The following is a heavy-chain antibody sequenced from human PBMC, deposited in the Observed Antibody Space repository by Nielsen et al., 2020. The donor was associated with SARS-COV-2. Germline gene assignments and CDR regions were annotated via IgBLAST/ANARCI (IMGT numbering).Heavy chain of an antibody. V-gene: IGHV3-53*01. J-gene: IGHJ6*02. CDR1: GFVVSDTN. CDR3: ARGGLAVTTPDIEGYGMDV. Sequence: GESLKISCVASGFVVSDTNMNWVRQAPGKGLECVSIIYSGGTTYYVDSVKGRFTISRDNAKNTLYLQMNSLRAEDTAVYYCARGGLAVTTPDIEGYGMDVWGQGTTVTVSS. D-gene: IGHD4-17*01. CDR2: IYSGGTT.